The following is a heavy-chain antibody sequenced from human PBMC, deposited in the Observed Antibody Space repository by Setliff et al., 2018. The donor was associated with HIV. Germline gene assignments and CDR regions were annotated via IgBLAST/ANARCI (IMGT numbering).Heavy chain of an antibody. CDR2: IHSSGST. CDR3: ATLDHSGGNFLAY. D-gene: IGHD2-21*02. Sequence: SETLSLTCTVSGGSISSDNYYWSWIRQPAGKGPEWIGYIHSSGSTIYNPSLKSRITISLDTSKEQFSLELSSATAADTAVYYCATLDHSGGNFLAYWGQGSLVTVSS. CDR1: GGSISSDNYY. J-gene: IGHJ4*02. V-gene: IGHV4-61*09.